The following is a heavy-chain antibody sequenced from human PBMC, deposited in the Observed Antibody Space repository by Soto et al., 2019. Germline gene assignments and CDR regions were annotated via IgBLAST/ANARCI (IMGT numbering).Heavy chain of an antibody. V-gene: IGHV1-69*05. D-gene: IGHD6-25*01. J-gene: IGHJ6*04. CDR2: ITPIFPTP. Sequence: QVQLVQSGAEVKKPGSSVTVSCKASGGTFGNSAISWVRQAPGQGLEWMGGITPIFPTPDYAQKFQGRVTXTXEXXTWTAYMELTSLTSEDTAVYYCARDKERQQLGGDYYYGVAVWGEGTAVTVSS. CDR3: ARDKERQQLGGDYYYGVAV. CDR1: GGTFGNSA.